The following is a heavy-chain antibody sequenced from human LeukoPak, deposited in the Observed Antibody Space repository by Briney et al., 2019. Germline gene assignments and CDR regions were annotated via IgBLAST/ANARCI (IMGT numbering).Heavy chain of an antibody. CDR2: IGAGGTFT. J-gene: IGHJ4*02. V-gene: IGHV3-23*01. CDR1: GFTFSSYA. D-gene: IGHD3-22*01. CDR3: AKLGYYYDSSGYYDYFFDY. Sequence: PGGSLRLSCTASGFTFSSYAMNWVRQAPGKGLEWVSGIGAGGTFTYYADSVKGRFTISRDNSKNTLYLQMNSLRAEDTAVYYCAKLGYYYDSSGYYDYFFDYWGQGTLVTVSS.